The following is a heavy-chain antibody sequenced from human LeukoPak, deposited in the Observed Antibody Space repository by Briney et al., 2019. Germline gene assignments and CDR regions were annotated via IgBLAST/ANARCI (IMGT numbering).Heavy chain of an antibody. CDR1: GFTFSSYW. CDR3: AKDWGTWGYGYYFDY. J-gene: IGHJ4*02. Sequence: GGSLRLSCAASGFTFSSYWMHWVRQAPGKGLVWVSRINSDGSSTSYADSVKGRFTISRDNAKNTLYLQMNSLRAEDTAVYYCAKDWGTWGYGYYFDYWGQGTLVTVSS. CDR2: INSDGSST. V-gene: IGHV3-74*01. D-gene: IGHD3-16*01.